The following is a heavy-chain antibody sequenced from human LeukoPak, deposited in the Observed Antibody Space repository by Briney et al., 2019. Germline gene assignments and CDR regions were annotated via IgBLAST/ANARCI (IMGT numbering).Heavy chain of an antibody. CDR1: GGTFSSYA. CDR2: IIPIFGTA. J-gene: IGHJ5*02. CDR3: ARDPRNRGPNWFDP. D-gene: IGHD1-14*01. Sequence: ASVKVSCKASGGTFSSYAISWVRQAPGQGLEWMGGIIPIFGTANYAQKFQGRVTITADESTRTAYMELSSLRSEDTAVYYCARDPRNRGPNWFDPWGQGTLVTVSS. V-gene: IGHV1-69*01.